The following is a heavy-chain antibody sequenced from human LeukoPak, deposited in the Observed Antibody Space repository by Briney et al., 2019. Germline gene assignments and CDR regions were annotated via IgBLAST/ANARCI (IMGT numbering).Heavy chain of an antibody. CDR3: ARGRGDLRIAATNWLDP. CDR1: GFTFSTYA. D-gene: IGHD3-10*01. V-gene: IGHV3-30*01. Sequence: GGSLRLSCAASGFTFSTYAMHWVRQALAKGLEWVAVILYGGNNKYYADSVKGRFTISRDNSQNTVYLQMNSLRAEDTAVYYCARGRGDLRIAATNWLDPWGQGTLVTVSS. CDR2: ILYGGNNK. J-gene: IGHJ5*02.